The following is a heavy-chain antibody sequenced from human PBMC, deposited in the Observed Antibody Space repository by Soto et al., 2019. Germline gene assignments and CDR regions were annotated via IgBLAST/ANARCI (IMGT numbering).Heavy chain of an antibody. CDR3: SLPPHSSDYQQNLNY. D-gene: IGHD3-22*01. CDR2: ISSTGRTT. J-gene: IGHJ4*02. Sequence: GGSLRLSCAASGFTFSDYAMGWVRQAPGKGLEWVSSISSTGRTTYYAASVKGRFTISRDNSKNTLYMQMHTLRAEDTALYYCSLPPHSSDYQQNLNYWGQGTLVTVSS. V-gene: IGHV3-23*01. CDR1: GFTFSDYA.